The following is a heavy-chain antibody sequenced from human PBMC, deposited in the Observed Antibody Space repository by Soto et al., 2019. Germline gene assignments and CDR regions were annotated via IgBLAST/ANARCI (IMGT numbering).Heavy chain of an antibody. J-gene: IGHJ4*02. D-gene: IGHD2-15*01. Sequence: QVQLQESGPGLVKPSQTLSLTCTVSGGSISSGGYYWSWIRQHPGKGLEWIGYIYYSGSTYYNPSLKSXXTXSXXTSKNQFSLKLSSVTAADTAVYYCVVVAANGGFDYWGQGTLVTVSS. CDR2: IYYSGST. V-gene: IGHV4-31*03. CDR3: VVVAANGGFDY. CDR1: GGSISSGGYY.